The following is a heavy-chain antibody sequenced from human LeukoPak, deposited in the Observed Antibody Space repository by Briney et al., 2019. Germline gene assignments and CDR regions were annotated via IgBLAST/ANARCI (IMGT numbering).Heavy chain of an antibody. CDR1: GGTFSSYA. CDR3: ASPLYCSGGSCPLGGFDP. Sequence: ASVKVSCKASGGTFSSYAISWVRQAPGQGLEWMGGIIPIFGTANYAQKFQGRVTITADESTSTAYMELSSLRSEDTAVYYCASPLYCSGGSCPLGGFDPWGQRTLVTVSS. J-gene: IGHJ5*02. CDR2: IIPIFGTA. D-gene: IGHD2-15*01. V-gene: IGHV1-69*13.